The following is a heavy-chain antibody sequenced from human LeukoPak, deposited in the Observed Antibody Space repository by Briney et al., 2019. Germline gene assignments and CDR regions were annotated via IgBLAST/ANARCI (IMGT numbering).Heavy chain of an antibody. V-gene: IGHV3-7*01. CDR2: IKQDGSEK. J-gene: IGHJ4*02. D-gene: IGHD2-15*01. CDR3: ARDLRGNIVVIVAADLSLDY. Sequence: GGSLRLSCAASGFTFSSYWMSWVRQAPGKGLEWVANIKQDGSEKYYVDSVKGRFTISRDNAKNSLYLQMNSLRAEDTAVYYCARDLRGNIVVIVAADLSLDYWGQGTLVTVAS. CDR1: GFTFSSYW.